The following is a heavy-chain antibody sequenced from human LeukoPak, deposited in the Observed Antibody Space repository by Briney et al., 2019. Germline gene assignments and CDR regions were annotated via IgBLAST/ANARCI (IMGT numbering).Heavy chain of an antibody. CDR3: ARDYPRFHPPIY. Sequence: ASVEVSCKASGYTFTGYYMHWVRQAPGQGLEWMGWINPNSGGTNYAQKFQGRVTMTRDTSISTAYMELSRLRSDDTAVYYCARDYPRFHPPIYWGQGTLVTVSS. CDR1: GYTFTGYY. V-gene: IGHV1-2*02. D-gene: IGHD3-3*01. CDR2: INPNSGGT. J-gene: IGHJ4*02.